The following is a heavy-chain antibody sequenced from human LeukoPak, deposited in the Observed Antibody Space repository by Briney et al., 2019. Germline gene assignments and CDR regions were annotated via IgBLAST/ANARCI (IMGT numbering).Heavy chain of an antibody. CDR2: ISSSSRYT. Sequence: GGSLRLSCAASGFTFSSYSMNWVRQSPGRGLEWFSFISSSSRYTHYVDAVKGRFTISRDNAKNSLYLQMNSLRAEDTAVYYCARIHNYNYCSGGTCYSGHFDYWGQGTLVTVSS. CDR3: ARIHNYNYCSGGTCYSGHFDY. V-gene: IGHV3-21*01. CDR1: GFTFSSYS. D-gene: IGHD2-15*01. J-gene: IGHJ4*02.